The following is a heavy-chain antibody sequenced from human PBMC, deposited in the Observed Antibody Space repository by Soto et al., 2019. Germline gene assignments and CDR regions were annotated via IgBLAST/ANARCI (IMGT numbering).Heavy chain of an antibody. D-gene: IGHD2-15*01. J-gene: IGHJ1*01. V-gene: IGHV1-8*01. CDR3: ARVSRYCSGGSCYHAEYFQH. CDR2: MNPNSGNT. Sequence: ASVKVSCKASGYTFTSYDINWVRQATGQGLEWMGWMNPNSGNTGYAQKFQGRVTMTRNTSISTAYMELSSLRSEDTAVYYCARVSRYCSGGSCYHAEYFQHWGQGTLVTVSS. CDR1: GYTFTSYD.